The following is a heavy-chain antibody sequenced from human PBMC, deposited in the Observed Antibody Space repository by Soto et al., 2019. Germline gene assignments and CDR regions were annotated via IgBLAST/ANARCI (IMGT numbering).Heavy chain of an antibody. CDR3: ARDGPPTTTGVGPSYTMDV. Sequence: QVKLMQSGAEVKKPGASVKVSCKASGYTFTSYQMHWVRQAPGQGLEWMGIINPSGGRITYAPRFQGRVMMTRDTSTNTVYMELRSLRSEDTAVYYCARDGPPTTTGVGPSYTMDVWGQGTTVTVS. CDR1: GYTFTSYQ. V-gene: IGHV1-46*01. J-gene: IGHJ6*02. D-gene: IGHD3-3*01. CDR2: INPSGGRI.